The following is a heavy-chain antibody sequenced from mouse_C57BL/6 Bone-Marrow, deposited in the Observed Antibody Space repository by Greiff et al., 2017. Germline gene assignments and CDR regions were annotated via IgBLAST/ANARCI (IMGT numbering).Heavy chain of an antibody. CDR2: ISYDGSN. J-gene: IGHJ2*01. CDR3: ARDYYYYGSDY. D-gene: IGHD1-1*01. V-gene: IGHV3-6*01. CDR1: GYSITSGYY. Sequence: EVKLVESGPGLVKPSQSLSLTCSVTGYSITSGYYWNWIRQFPGNKLEWMGYISYDGSNNYNPSLKNRNSITRDTSKNKFFLKLNTVTTEDTATYYCARDYYYYGSDYWGQGTTLTVSS.